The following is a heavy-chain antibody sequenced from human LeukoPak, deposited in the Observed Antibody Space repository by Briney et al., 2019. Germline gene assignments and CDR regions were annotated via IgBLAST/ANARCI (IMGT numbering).Heavy chain of an antibody. CDR3: ARAYSSSSWGAFDI. CDR1: GGSISSYS. V-gene: IGHV4-4*07. J-gene: IGHJ3*02. Sequence: SETLSVTCTDCGGSISSYSWSCIRQPAGKGLEWIGLIYTSGSTNYNPSLKSRVTMSVDTSKNQFSLKLSSVTAADTAVYYCARAYSSSSWGAFDIWGQGTMVTVSS. D-gene: IGHD6-6*01. CDR2: IYTSGST.